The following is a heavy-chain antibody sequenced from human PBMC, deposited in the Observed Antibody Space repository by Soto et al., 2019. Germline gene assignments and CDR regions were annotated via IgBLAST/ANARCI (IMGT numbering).Heavy chain of an antibody. J-gene: IGHJ5*02. D-gene: IGHD6-13*01. V-gene: IGHV1-18*04. CDR2: ISAYNGNT. CDR1: GYTFPSYG. CDR3: ARVEAAAGTWWFDP. Sequence: GXSGQVSCEASGYTFPSYGISWVRQAPGQGLEWMGWISAYNGNTNYAQKLQGRVTMTTDTSTSTAYMELRSLRSDDTAVYYCARVEAAAGTWWFDPWGQGTLVTVSS.